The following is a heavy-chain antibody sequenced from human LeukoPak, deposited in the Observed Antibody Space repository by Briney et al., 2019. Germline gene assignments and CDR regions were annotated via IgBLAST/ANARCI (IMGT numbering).Heavy chain of an antibody. Sequence: SVKVSCEASGYTFTSYGISWVRQAPRQGLEWMGVLTQFFGRTNYTQKFQGRLTITTDESSSTAYMELSDLTSDDTAVYYCATRVSGRSWDWFAPGGQGTLVTVSS. J-gene: IGHJ5*02. CDR2: LTQFFGRT. V-gene: IGHV1-69*05. D-gene: IGHD3-16*01. CDR1: GYTFTSYG. CDR3: ATRVSGRSWDWFAP.